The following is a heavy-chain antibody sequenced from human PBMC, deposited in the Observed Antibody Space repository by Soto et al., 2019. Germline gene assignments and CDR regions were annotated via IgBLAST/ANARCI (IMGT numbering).Heavy chain of an antibody. J-gene: IGHJ4*02. CDR3: ARDRVGATVFDY. D-gene: IGHD1-26*01. Sequence: SETLSLTCTVSGGSISSDCWSWIRQPPGKGLEWIGNIYYSVSTNYNPSLKSRVTISVDTSKNQLSLKLSSVTAADTAVYYCARDRVGATVFDYWGQGTLVT. CDR2: IYYSVST. V-gene: IGHV4-59*01. CDR1: GGSISSDC.